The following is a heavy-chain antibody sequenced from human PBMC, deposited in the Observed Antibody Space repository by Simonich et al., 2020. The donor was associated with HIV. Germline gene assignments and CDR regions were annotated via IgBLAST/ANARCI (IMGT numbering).Heavy chain of an antibody. J-gene: IGHJ4*02. V-gene: IGHV1-46*01. CDR3: ARTSSYSSGYSPFDY. CDR2: INPSGGST. Sequence: GLEWMGIINPSGGSTSYAQKFQGRVTMTRDTSTSTVYMELSSLRSEDTAVYYCARTSSYSSGYSPFDYWGQGTLVTVSS. D-gene: IGHD3-22*01.